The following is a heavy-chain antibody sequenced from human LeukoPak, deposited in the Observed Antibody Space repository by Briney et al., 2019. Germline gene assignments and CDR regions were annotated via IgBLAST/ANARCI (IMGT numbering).Heavy chain of an antibody. V-gene: IGHV4-38-2*02. CDR1: GYSISSGYY. CDR3: AREGRQQLVLVDP. Sequence: KPSETLSLTCAVSGYSISSGYYWGWIRQPPGKGLEWIGSIYHSGSTYYNPSLKSRVTISVDTSKNQFSLKLSSVTAADTAVYYCAREGRQQLVLVDPWGQGTLVIVSS. CDR2: IYHSGST. D-gene: IGHD6-13*01. J-gene: IGHJ5*02.